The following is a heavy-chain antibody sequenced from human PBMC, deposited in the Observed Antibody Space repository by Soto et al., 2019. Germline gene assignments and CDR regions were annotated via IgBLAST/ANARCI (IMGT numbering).Heavy chain of an antibody. CDR1: GGSISSSSYY. CDR3: ARQRGGYYDSSGYLTSFDY. J-gene: IGHJ4*02. CDR2: IYYSGST. V-gene: IGHV4-39*01. D-gene: IGHD3-22*01. Sequence: NPSETLSLTCTVSGGSISSSSYYWGWIRQPPGKGLEWIGSIYYSGSTYYNPSLKSRVTISVDTSKNQFSLKLSSVTAADTAVYYCARQRGGYYDSSGYLTSFDYWGQGNLVTVSS.